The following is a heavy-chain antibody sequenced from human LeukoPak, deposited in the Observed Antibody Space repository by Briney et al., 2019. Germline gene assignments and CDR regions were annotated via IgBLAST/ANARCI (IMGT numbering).Heavy chain of an antibody. CDR3: AKDIAQIWLSIRYSSGWYVHN. Sequence: GGSLRLSCAASGFTFSSYAMSWVRQAPGKGLEWVSAISGSGGSTYYADSVKGRFTISRDNSKNTLYLQMNSLRAEDTAVYYCAKDIAQIWLSIRYSSGWYVHNWGQGTLVTVSS. J-gene: IGHJ4*02. CDR2: ISGSGGST. D-gene: IGHD6-19*01. CDR1: GFTFSSYA. V-gene: IGHV3-23*01.